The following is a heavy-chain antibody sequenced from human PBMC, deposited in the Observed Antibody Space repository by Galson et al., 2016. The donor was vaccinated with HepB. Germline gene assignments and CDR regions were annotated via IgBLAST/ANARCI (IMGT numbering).Heavy chain of an antibody. CDR2: ISISSSYT. Sequence: SLRLSCAASGFSFSDYYMSWIRQAPGKGLEWVSYISISSSYTNDADFVQGRFTIPRDDAKNSLYLQMNSLRAEDTAVYYCARNYFIGVAGTDYGMDVWGQGTTVTVSS. CDR1: GFSFSDYY. J-gene: IGHJ6*02. D-gene: IGHD6-19*01. CDR3: ARNYFIGVAGTDYGMDV. V-gene: IGHV3-11*06.